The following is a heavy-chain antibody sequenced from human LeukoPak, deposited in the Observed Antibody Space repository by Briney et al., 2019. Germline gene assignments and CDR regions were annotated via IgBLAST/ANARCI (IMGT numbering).Heavy chain of an antibody. CDR1: GGSIGSSAYY. CDR2: ISHSGST. Sequence: SETLSLTCTVSGGSIGSSAYYWGWIRQPPGKGLEWIAYISHSGSTQYNPSLKSRVIISVYRSMNQLSLKLSSVTAADTAMYYCVRRLGGTSNLDYWGQGALVTVSS. V-gene: IGHV4-39*01. J-gene: IGHJ4*02. D-gene: IGHD2-15*01. CDR3: VRRLGGTSNLDY.